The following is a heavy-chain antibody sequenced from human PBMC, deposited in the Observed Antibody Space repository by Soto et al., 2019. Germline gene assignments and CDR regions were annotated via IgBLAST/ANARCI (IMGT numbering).Heavy chain of an antibody. CDR1: GFTVSSNY. CDR2: IYSGGST. CDR3: ARGKMVRGVIGGYYGMDV. D-gene: IGHD3-10*01. V-gene: IGHV3-53*01. Sequence: GGSLRLSCAASGFTVSSNYMSWVRQAPGKGLEWVSVIYSGGSTYYADSVKGRFTISRDNSKNTLYLQMNSLRAEDTAVYYCARGKMVRGVIGGYYGMDVWGQGTTVTVSS. J-gene: IGHJ6*02.